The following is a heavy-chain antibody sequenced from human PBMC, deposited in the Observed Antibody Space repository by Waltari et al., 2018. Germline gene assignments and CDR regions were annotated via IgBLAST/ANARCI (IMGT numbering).Heavy chain of an antibody. CDR2: IRWNSGSI. Sequence: EVQVVESGGGSVQPGRSLRLSCLASGFTFDDYSMHWVRQPPGKGREWGSGIRWNSGSIDYADSVKGRFAISRDNTKNSLFLEMSSLRIEDTAFYYCVKSQSSTLNDYTNNFDHWGQGTLVTVSS. J-gene: IGHJ4*02. D-gene: IGHD3-16*01. V-gene: IGHV3-9*01. CDR1: GFTFDDYS. CDR3: VKSQSSTLNDYTNNFDH.